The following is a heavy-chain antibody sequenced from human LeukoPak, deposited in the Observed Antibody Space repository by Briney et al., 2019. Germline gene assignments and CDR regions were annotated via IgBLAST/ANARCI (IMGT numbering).Heavy chain of an antibody. J-gene: IGHJ6*03. CDR1: GVSISSSNSY. V-gene: IGHV4-39*01. Sequence: SETLSLTCTVSGVSISSSNSYWGWIRQPPGKGLEWIGEINHSGSTNYNPSLKSRVTISVDTSKNQFSLKLNSVTAADTAVYYCASFYCSGGSCYQYFSYYYMDVWGKGTTVTISS. CDR3: ASFYCSGGSCYQYFSYYYMDV. D-gene: IGHD2-15*01. CDR2: INHSGST.